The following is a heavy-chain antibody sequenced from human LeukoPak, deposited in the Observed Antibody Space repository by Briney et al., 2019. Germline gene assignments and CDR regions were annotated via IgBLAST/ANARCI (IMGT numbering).Heavy chain of an antibody. V-gene: IGHV3-74*01. D-gene: IGHD1-1*01. CDR2: IDNDEITT. CDR3: ARGGPGTGMDY. Sequence: GGSLRLSCAASGFTFSSYAMSWVRQAPGKGLEWVSRIDNDEITTTYADSVKGRFTISRDNAKNTLYLQMNSLRAEDTGVYYCARGGPGTGMDYWGQGALVTVSS. J-gene: IGHJ4*02. CDR1: GFTFSSYA.